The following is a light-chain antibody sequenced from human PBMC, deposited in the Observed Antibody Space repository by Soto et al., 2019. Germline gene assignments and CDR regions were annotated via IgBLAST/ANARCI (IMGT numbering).Light chain of an antibody. CDR1: QHISTY. Sequence: EIKLPQSQASLPAFLGDRATITCRGGQHISTYLAWYQQKPGEAPKLLISAASSLGSGVPYRFRGSGSGTDFTLTISSLQPEDFATYYCQQANSLPFTLAGGTKVDIK. V-gene: IGKV1-12*01. CDR2: AAS. CDR3: QQANSLPFT. J-gene: IGKJ4*01.